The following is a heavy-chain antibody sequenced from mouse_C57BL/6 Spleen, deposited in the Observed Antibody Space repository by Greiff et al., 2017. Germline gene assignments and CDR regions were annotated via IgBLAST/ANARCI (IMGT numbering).Heavy chain of an antibody. Sequence: QVQLQQPGAELVKPGASVKLSCKASGYTFTSYWMHWVKQRPGRGLEWIGRIDPNSGGTKYNEEFKSKATLTVDKPSSTAYMQRSSLASADSAVYYCTRDSYYAMDYWVQGTSVTVSS. V-gene: IGHV1-72*01. J-gene: IGHJ4*01. CDR3: TRDSYYAMDY. CDR2: IDPNSGGT. CDR1: GYTFTSYW.